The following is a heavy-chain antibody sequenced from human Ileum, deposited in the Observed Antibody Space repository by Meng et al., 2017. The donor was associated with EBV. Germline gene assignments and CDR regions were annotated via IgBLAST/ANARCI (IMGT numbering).Heavy chain of an antibody. CDR3: ARGVDYHWGY. V-gene: IGHV4-4*02. J-gene: IGHJ4*02. D-gene: IGHD3-16*01. CDR2: IHHSGIT. CDR1: GGTINTDYW. Sequence: QWQLKGSGPGLVKPSGTLSLICSVPGGTINTDYWWSWVRQSPGEGLEWIGEIHHSGITNYNASLRSRVDMSIDKSKNQVSFNLRSATAADTAVYYCARGVDYHWGYWGQGSLVTVSS.